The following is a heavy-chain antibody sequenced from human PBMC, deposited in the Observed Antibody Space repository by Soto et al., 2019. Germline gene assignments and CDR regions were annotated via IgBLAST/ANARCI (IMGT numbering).Heavy chain of an antibody. CDR1: GESISSSSYY. D-gene: IGHD2-21*02. V-gene: IGHV4-39*01. CDR2: IYYSGRT. CDR3: ARQRTTVVTQAYFDH. Sequence: SETLSLTCIVSGESISSSSYYWGWIRQPPGKGLEWIGSIYYSGRTYYNPSFKSRVTISIDTSKNQFSLKLSSVTATDTAVYYCARQRTTVVTQAYFDHWGQGALVTVYS. J-gene: IGHJ4*02.